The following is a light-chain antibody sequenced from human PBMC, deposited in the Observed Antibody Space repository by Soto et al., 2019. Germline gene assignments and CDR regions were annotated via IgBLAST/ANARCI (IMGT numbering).Light chain of an antibody. Sequence: ETVLTQSPGTLSLSPGERVTLSCRASQSVCSRCLAWYQQKPGQSPRLLIYGASSSATGIPDRFSGSGSGTDFTLTISRLEPEDFAVYYFQHYGTTPWTFGQGTKVGIK. V-gene: IGKV3-20*01. CDR1: QSVCSRC. CDR2: GAS. J-gene: IGKJ1*01. CDR3: QHYGTTPWT.